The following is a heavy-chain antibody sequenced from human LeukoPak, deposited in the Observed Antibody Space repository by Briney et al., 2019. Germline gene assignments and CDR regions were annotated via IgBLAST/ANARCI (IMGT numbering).Heavy chain of an antibody. V-gene: IGHV4-59*01. CDR3: AREGIAAAGTIGSSWFDP. Sequence: PSETLSLTCTVSGGSISSYYWSWIPQPPGKGLEWIGYIYYSGSTNYNPSLKSRVTISVDTSKNQFSLKLISVTAADTAVYYCAREGIAAAGTIGSSWFDPWGQGTLVTVSS. CDR2: IYYSGST. CDR1: GGSISSYY. J-gene: IGHJ5*02. D-gene: IGHD6-13*01.